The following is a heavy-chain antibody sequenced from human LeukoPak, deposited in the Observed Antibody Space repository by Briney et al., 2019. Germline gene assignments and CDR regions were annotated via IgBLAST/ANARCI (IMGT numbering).Heavy chain of an antibody. CDR3: ASAPFYYGSSYYYGMDV. D-gene: IGHD1-26*01. V-gene: IGHV3-74*01. Sequence: GGSLRLSCAASGFSFSRYGMHWVRQAPGKGLEWVSRINSDGSSTSYADSVKGRFTISRDSAKNTLYLQMNSLRAEDTAVYYCASAPFYYGSSYYYGMDVWGQGTTVTVSS. J-gene: IGHJ6*02. CDR1: GFSFSRYG. CDR2: INSDGSST.